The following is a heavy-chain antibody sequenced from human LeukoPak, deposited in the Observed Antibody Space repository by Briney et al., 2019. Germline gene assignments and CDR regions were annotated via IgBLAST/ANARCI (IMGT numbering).Heavy chain of an antibody. J-gene: IGHJ4*02. CDR3: ARGPVTTFGY. CDR1: GFTFTSHW. Sequence: GGSLRLSCAASGFTFTSHWMHWVRQAPGKGLVWVSRINSDESSTNYADSVKGRFTISRDNAKNTLYLQMNSLRAEDTAVYYCARGPVTTFGYWGQGTLVTVSS. V-gene: IGHV3-74*01. D-gene: IGHD4-17*01. CDR2: INSDESST.